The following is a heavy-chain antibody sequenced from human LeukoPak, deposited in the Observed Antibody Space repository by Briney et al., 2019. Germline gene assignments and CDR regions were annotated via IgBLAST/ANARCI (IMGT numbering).Heavy chain of an antibody. Sequence: GGSLRLSCAASGFTVSSTYMSWVRQAPGKGLEWVSVIHRDGPTYYADSVKGRFTISRDNSKNTLFLQMSSLRAEDTAVYYCARVLCSGGTCLDAFDIWGQGTMVTVSS. V-gene: IGHV3-66*01. CDR1: GFTVSSTY. CDR2: IHRDGPT. CDR3: ARVLCSGGTCLDAFDI. J-gene: IGHJ3*02. D-gene: IGHD2-15*01.